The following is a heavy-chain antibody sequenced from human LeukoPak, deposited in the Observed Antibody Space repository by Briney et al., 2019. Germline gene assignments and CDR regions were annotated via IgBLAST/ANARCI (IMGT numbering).Heavy chain of an antibody. CDR1: GFTFSTSW. Sequence: GGSLRLSCEASGFTFSTSWMDWVRQAPGKGLEWVSYISSSGSTIYYADSVKGRSTISRDNAKNSLYLQMNSLRAEDTAVYYCAELGITMIGGVWGKGTTVTISS. CDR3: AELGITMIGGV. CDR2: ISSSGSTI. J-gene: IGHJ6*04. V-gene: IGHV3-48*03. D-gene: IGHD3-10*02.